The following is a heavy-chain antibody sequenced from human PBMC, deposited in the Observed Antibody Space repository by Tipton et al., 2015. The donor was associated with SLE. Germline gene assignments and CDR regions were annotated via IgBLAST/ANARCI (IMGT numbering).Heavy chain of an antibody. Sequence: TLSLTCTVSGGSISSYYWRWIRQPAGGGLEWIGRIYTNENTNYNPSLKSRVTISVDTSKNQFSLRLNSVTAADTAVYYCARADFGVPPGAFDIWGQGTKVTVSS. CDR2: IYTNENT. J-gene: IGHJ3*02. D-gene: IGHD3-3*01. CDR3: ARADFGVPPGAFDI. CDR1: GGSISSYY. V-gene: IGHV4-4*07.